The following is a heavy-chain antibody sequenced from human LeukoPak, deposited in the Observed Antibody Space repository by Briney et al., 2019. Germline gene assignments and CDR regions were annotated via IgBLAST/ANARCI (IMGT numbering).Heavy chain of an antibody. CDR1: GGSISSGGYS. CDR3: ATATSNDHGDYYFDY. V-gene: IGHV4-30-2*01. CDR2: IYHSGST. Sequence: SETLSLACAVSGGSISSGGYSWSWIRQPPGKGLEWIGYIYHSGSTYYNPSLKSRVTISVDRSKNQFSLRLSSVTAADTAVYYCATATSNDHGDYYFDYWGQGTLVTVSS. J-gene: IGHJ4*02. D-gene: IGHD4-17*01.